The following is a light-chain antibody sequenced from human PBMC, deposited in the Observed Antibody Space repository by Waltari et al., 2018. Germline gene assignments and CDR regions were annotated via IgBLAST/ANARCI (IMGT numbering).Light chain of an antibody. J-gene: IGLJ2*01. CDR3: QAWDGSTEV. Sequence: WYHQQPGQSPALVIVQVSKRPSGVPERFSGSNSGNTATLTICGPQAMDEADYYCQAWDGSTEVFGGGTKLTVL. V-gene: IGLV3-1*01. CDR2: QVS.